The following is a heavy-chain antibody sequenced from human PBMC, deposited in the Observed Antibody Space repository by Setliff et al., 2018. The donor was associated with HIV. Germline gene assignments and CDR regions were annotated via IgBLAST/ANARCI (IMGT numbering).Heavy chain of an antibody. CDR2: ISWNTGHI. V-gene: IGHV3-9*01. CDR3: VRDHRPSNNNWHHWFDP. J-gene: IGHJ5*02. CDR1: GFSFDGYA. Sequence: QPGGSLRLSCAASGFSFDGYAMHWVRQAPGKGLEWVSGISWNTGHIGYVDSVKGRFTISRDNAKNSLYLQMNSLRAEDTAVYYCVRDHRPSNNNWHHWFDPWGQGTLVTVSS. D-gene: IGHD1-1*01.